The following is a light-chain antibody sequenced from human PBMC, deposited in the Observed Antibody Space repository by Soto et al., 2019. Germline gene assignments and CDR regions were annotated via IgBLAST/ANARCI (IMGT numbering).Light chain of an antibody. Sequence: ILMAQSPATLSVSPGERATLSCRASQSVSSSYLAWYQQKPGQAPRLLIYGASSRATGIPDRFSGSGSGTDVTLTISRLVPEDFAVYYCQQYGSSPVTFGQGTKVDIK. CDR3: QQYGSSPVT. CDR2: GAS. V-gene: IGKV3-20*01. CDR1: QSVSSSY. J-gene: IGKJ1*01.